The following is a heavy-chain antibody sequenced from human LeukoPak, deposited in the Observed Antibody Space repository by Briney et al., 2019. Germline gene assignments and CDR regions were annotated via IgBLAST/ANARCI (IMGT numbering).Heavy chain of an antibody. CDR1: GFTFSSYA. D-gene: IGHD4-17*01. CDR2: ISYDGSNK. V-gene: IGHV3-30-3*01. J-gene: IGHJ4*02. Sequence: GSLRLSCAASGFTFSSYAMHWVRQAPGKGLEWVAVISYDGSNKYYADSVKGRFTISRDNSKNTLYLQMNSLRAEDTAVYYCAKEKDFGDYHFDYWGQGTLVTVSS. CDR3: AKEKDFGDYHFDY.